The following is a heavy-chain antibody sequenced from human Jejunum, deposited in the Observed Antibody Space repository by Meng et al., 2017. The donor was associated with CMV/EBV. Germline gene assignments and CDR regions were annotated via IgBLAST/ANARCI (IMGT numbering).Heavy chain of an antibody. Sequence: QGPCQASGPGLLKPSQTRSLTFTGSGGSFSSGRYYWSWIQQPAGKGLEWIGRIYSSGSTNYNPSLKSRVTISLDKSKNQFSLKLSSVTAADTAVYYCARESLVASPPEGFEYWGQGTLVTVSS. CDR1: GGSFSSGRYY. V-gene: IGHV4-61*02. D-gene: IGHD1-14*01. J-gene: IGHJ4*02. CDR2: IYSSGST. CDR3: ARESLVASPPEGFEY.